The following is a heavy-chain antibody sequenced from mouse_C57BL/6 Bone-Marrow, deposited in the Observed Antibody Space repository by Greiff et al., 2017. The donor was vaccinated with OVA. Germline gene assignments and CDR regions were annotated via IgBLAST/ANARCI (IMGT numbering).Heavy chain of an antibody. CDR2: ISSGGSYT. CDR3: ARLDSYRFAY. D-gene: IGHD2-12*01. V-gene: IGHV5-6*01. CDR1: GFTFSSYG. J-gene: IGHJ3*01. Sequence: EVQLVESGGDLVKPGGSLKLSCAASGFTFSSYGMSWVRQTPDKRLEWVATISSGGSYTYYTDSVKGRFTISRDTTKNTLYLQMSSLKSEDTAMYYCARLDSYRFAYWGQGTLVTVSA.